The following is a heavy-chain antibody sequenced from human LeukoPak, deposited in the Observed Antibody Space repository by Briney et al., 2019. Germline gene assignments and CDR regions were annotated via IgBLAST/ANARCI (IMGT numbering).Heavy chain of an antibody. J-gene: IGHJ5*02. Sequence: ASVKVSCKASGYTFTSYYMHWVRQAPGQGLEWMGIINPSGGSTSYAQKFQGRVTMTRDMSTSTVYMELSSLRSEYTAVYYCARDASPIRYCSSTSCAMGVFDPWGQGTLVTVSS. D-gene: IGHD2-2*01. CDR3: ARDASPIRYCSSTSCAMGVFDP. CDR2: INPSGGST. V-gene: IGHV1-46*01. CDR1: GYTFTSYY.